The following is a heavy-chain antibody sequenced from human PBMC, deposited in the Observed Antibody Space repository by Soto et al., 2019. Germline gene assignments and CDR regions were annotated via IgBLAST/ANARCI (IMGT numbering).Heavy chain of an antibody. CDR3: AKEVTYSLRYFDWGYYYYGMDV. Sequence: GGSLRLSCAASGFTFSSYAMSWVRQAPGKGLEWVSAISGSGGSTYYADSVKGRFTISRDNSKNTLYLQMNSLRAEDTAVYYCAKEVTYSLRYFDWGYYYYGMDVWGQGTTVTVSS. CDR2: ISGSGGST. J-gene: IGHJ6*02. D-gene: IGHD3-9*01. V-gene: IGHV3-23*01. CDR1: GFTFSSYA.